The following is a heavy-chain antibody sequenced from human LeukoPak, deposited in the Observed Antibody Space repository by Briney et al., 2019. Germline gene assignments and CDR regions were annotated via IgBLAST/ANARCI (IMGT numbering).Heavy chain of an antibody. Sequence: GGSLRLSCAASGFTVSSNYMSWVRQAPGKGLEWVSVIYSGGSTYYPDSVKGRFTISRDNSKNTLYLQMNSLRAEDTAVYYCAREQWRQYYYGMHGWGHGTTGTVSS. D-gene: IGHD6-19*01. CDR2: IYSGGST. V-gene: IGHV3-66*01. CDR3: AREQWRQYYYGMHG. CDR1: GFTVSSNY. J-gene: IGHJ6*02.